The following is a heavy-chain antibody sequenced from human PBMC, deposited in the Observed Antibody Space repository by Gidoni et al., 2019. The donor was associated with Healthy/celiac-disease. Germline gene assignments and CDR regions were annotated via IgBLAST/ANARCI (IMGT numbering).Heavy chain of an antibody. CDR3: ARHHKGRGFNFDY. V-gene: IGHV4-39*01. D-gene: IGHD3-10*01. J-gene: IGHJ4*02. Sequence: QLQLPESRPGLVKLSETLSPTRTVSGGSISSSSYYWGWIRQPPGKGLELIGSIYYSGSTYYNPSLKSRFTISVDTARNQFSLKLSSVTAADTAVYYCARHHKGRGFNFDYWGQGTLVTVSS. CDR1: GGSISSSSYY. CDR2: IYYSGST.